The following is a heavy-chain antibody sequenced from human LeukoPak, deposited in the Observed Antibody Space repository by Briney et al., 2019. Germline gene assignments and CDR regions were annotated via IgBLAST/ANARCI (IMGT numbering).Heavy chain of an antibody. Sequence: PGGSLRLSCAASGFTFSSYAMSWVRQAPGKGLEWVSSISSSSSYIYYADSVEGRFTISRDNAKNSLYLQMNSLRAEDTAVYYCARDARNSYGFGLFDYWGQGTLVTVSS. CDR1: GFTFSSYA. CDR2: ISSSSSYI. D-gene: IGHD5-18*01. V-gene: IGHV3-21*01. J-gene: IGHJ4*02. CDR3: ARDARNSYGFGLFDY.